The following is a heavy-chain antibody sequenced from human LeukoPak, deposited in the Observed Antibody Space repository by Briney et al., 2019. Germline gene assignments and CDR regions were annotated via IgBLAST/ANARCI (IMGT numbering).Heavy chain of an antibody. D-gene: IGHD2-15*01. CDR2: LDLNSGRI. Sequence: GGSLRLSCAASGFTVSGHPMSWVRQGPGKGLEWVSGLDLNSGRIDYADSVKGRFTISRDNAKNSLCLQMNSLRAEDTAFYYCTKDLTPGGADVWGQGTTVTVSS. CDR1: GFTVSGHP. V-gene: IGHV3-9*01. CDR3: TKDLTPGGADV. J-gene: IGHJ6*02.